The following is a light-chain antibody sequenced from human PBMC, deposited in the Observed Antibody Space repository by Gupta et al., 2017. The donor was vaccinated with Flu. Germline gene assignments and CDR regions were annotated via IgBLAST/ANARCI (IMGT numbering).Light chain of an antibody. Sequence: EIVFTQSPATLSLSPGERATLSCRASQSVSSYLAWYQQKPGQAPRLLIYDASNRATGIPARLSGRGSGTDLTLTISRIEPEDFAVYYCQKRRNWPWTFGQGTKVEIK. CDR1: QSVSSY. CDR3: QKRRNWPWT. CDR2: DAS. J-gene: IGKJ1*01. V-gene: IGKV3-11*01.